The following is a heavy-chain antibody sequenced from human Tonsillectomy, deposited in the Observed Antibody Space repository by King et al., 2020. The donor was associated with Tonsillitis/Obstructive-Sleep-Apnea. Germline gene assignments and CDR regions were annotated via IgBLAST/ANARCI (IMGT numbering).Heavy chain of an antibody. CDR1: GFTFSSYA. CDR2: ISYDGSNK. D-gene: IGHD3-10*01. Sequence: VQLVESGGGVVQPGRSLRLSCAASGFTFSSYAMHWVHQAPGKGLEWVAVISYDGSNKYYADSVKGRFTISRDNSKNTLYLQMNSLRAEDTAVYYCARGGFGDRGDYWGQGTLVTVSS. J-gene: IGHJ4*02. V-gene: IGHV3-30*01. CDR3: ARGGFGDRGDY.